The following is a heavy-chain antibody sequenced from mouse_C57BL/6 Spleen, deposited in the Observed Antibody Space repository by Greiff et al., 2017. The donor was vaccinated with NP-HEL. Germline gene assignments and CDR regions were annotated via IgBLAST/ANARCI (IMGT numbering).Heavy chain of an antibody. D-gene: IGHD3-2*02. CDR2: IDPSDSET. J-gene: IGHJ4*01. Sequence: QVQLKQPGAELVRPGSSVKLSCKASGYTFTSYWMHWVKQRPIQGLEWIGNIDPSDSETHYNQKFKDKATLTVDKSSSTAYMQLSSLTSEDSAVYYCARRVTSGLYYAMDYWGQGTSVTVSS. V-gene: IGHV1-52*01. CDR3: ARRVTSGLYYAMDY. CDR1: GYTFTSYW.